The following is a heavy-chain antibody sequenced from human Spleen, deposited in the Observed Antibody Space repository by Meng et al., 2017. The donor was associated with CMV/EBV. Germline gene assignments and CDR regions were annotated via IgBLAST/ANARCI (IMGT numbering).Heavy chain of an antibody. J-gene: IGHJ4*02. D-gene: IGHD2-21*01. V-gene: IGHV1-18*01. CDR1: GYTFTSYG. Sequence: ASVKVSCKASGYTFTSYGISWVRQAPGQGLEWMGWISTYNGDTNYAQKLQGRVTMTRDTSVSTAYMELGRLRSDDTAVYYCARIPLGASDNWGQGTLVTVSS. CDR3: ARIPLGASDN. CDR2: ISTYNGDT.